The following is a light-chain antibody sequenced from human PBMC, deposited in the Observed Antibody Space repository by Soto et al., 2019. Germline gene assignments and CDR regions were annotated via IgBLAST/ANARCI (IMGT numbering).Light chain of an antibody. V-gene: IGKV3-20*01. CDR1: QSVSSSY. CDR2: GAS. Sequence: EIVLTQSPGTLSLSPGERATLSCRASQSVSSSYLAWYQQKPGQAPRLLIYGASSRAIGIPDRFSGSGSGXDFXLTISRLEPEDFAVYYCQQYGSSPITFGQGTRLEIK. J-gene: IGKJ5*01. CDR3: QQYGSSPIT.